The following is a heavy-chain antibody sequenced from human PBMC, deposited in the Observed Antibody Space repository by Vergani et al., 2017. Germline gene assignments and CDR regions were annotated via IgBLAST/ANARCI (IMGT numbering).Heavy chain of an antibody. Sequence: QVQLQESGPGLVKPSETLSLTCTVSGGSISSYHWRWIRQPPGKGLEWIGYISFSGSTNYNPSLKSRVTISVDTSKNQFSLKLSSVTVADTAVYFCARETGLHWYLDLWGRGTLVTVSS. D-gene: IGHD1-1*01. CDR2: ISFSGST. CDR3: ARETGLHWYLDL. J-gene: IGHJ2*01. CDR1: GGSISSYH. V-gene: IGHV4-59*01.